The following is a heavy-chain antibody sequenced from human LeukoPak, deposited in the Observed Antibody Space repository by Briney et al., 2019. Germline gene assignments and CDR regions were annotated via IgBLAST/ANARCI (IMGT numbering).Heavy chain of an antibody. V-gene: IGHV4-39*07. CDR2: IYHSGST. CDR3: ARDTYSYGSPFDY. J-gene: IGHJ4*02. Sequence: SETLSLTCTVSGGSISSSSYYWGWIRQPPGKGLEWIGSIYHSGSTYYNPSLKSRVTISVDTSKNQFSLKLSSVTAADTAVYYCARDTYSYGSPFDYWGQGTLVTVSS. CDR1: GGSISSSSYY. D-gene: IGHD5-18*01.